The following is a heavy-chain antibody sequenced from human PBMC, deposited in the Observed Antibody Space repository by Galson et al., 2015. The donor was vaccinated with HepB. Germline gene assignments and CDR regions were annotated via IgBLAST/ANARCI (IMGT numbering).Heavy chain of an antibody. D-gene: IGHD3-22*01. J-gene: IGHJ4*02. CDR1: GFTFSSYW. CDR3: ARDHTGYYDSSGYDY. CDR2: INSDGSST. Sequence: SLRLSCAASGFTFSSYWMHWVRQAPGKGLVWVSRINSDGSSTSYADSVKGRFTISRDNAKNTLYPQMNSLRAEDTAVYYCARDHTGYYDSSGYDYWGQGTLVTVSS. V-gene: IGHV3-74*01.